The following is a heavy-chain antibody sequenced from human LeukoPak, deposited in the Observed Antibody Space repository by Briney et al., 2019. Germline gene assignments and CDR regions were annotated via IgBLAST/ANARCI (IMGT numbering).Heavy chain of an antibody. V-gene: IGHV1-8*01. CDR2: MNPNSGNT. J-gene: IGHJ4*02. Sequence: ASVKVSCKASGYTFTSYDINWVRQATGQGLGWMGWMNPNSGNTGYARKFQGRVTMTRNTSISTAYMELSSLRSEDTAVYYCARVKGVVGATSYYFDYWGQGTLVTVSS. D-gene: IGHD1-26*01. CDR1: GYTFTSYD. CDR3: ARVKGVVGATSYYFDY.